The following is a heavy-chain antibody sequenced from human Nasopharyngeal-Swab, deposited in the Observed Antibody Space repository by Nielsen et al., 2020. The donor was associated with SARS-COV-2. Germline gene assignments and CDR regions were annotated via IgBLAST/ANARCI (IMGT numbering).Heavy chain of an antibody. CDR2: ISNGGSII. Sequence: GGSLRLSCAVSGFTVSSNHMSWVRQAPGKGLEWVSYISNGGSIIYYADSVKGRFTISRDNAGTSLSLQMNSLRAEDTAVYYCARFSNKGNRYWFFDLWGRGTLVTVSS. CDR1: GFTVSSNH. V-gene: IGHV3-48*04. CDR3: ARFSNKGNRYWFFDL. D-gene: IGHD1-14*01. J-gene: IGHJ2*01.